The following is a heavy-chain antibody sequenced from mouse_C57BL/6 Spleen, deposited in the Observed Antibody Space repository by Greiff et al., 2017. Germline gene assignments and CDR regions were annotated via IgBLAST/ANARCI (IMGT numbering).Heavy chain of an antibody. CDR1: GYTFTDYY. J-gene: IGHJ4*01. D-gene: IGHD2-3*01. Sequence: EVQLQQSGPELVKPGASVKISCKASGYTFTDYYMNWVKQSHGKSLEWIGDINPNNGGTSYNQKFKGKATLTVDKSSSTAYMERRSLTSEDSAVYYCARRDGHYYYAMDYWGQGTSVTVSS. CDR3: ARRDGHYYYAMDY. CDR2: INPNNGGT. V-gene: IGHV1-26*01.